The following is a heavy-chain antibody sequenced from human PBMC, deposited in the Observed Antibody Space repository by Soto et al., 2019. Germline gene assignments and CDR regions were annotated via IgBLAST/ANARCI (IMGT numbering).Heavy chain of an antibody. D-gene: IGHD2-8*01. Sequence: GGSLRLSCAASGFFFSSYAMSWVRLAPGKGLEWVAGVGGSGGYTSNADSVKGRFTISRDNSKNILYLQMESLTEEDTAVYFCAKDAAMVNSTYNYFDFWGQGTKVRVSS. J-gene: IGHJ4*02. CDR2: VGGSGGYT. V-gene: IGHV3-23*01. CDR3: AKDAAMVNSTYNYFDF. CDR1: GFFFSSYA.